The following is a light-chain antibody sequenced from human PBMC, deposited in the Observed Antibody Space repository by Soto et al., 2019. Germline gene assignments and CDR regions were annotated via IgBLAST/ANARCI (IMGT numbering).Light chain of an antibody. Sequence: QAVVTQSPSASASLGASVKLTCTLSSGYTSYAIAWHQQQPEKGPRYLMNLNSDGRHSKGDGIPDRFSGSSSGAERYLTISSLQSEDEADYYCQTWGTGSHVVFGGGTKLTVL. J-gene: IGLJ2*01. CDR3: QTWGTGSHVV. CDR2: LNSDGRH. V-gene: IGLV4-69*01. CDR1: SGYTSYA.